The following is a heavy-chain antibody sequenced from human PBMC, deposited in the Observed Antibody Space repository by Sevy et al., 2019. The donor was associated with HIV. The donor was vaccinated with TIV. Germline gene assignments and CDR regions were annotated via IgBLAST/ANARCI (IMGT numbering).Heavy chain of an antibody. CDR2: IYTSGST. Sequence: SETLSLTCTVSGGSISSGTYYWIWVRQPAGKGLEWIGRIYTSGSTNYNPSLKSRVTISVDTSKNQFSLKLNSVTAADTAVYYCARDYCSGGSCYGSDAFDIWGRGTMVTVS. V-gene: IGHV4-61*02. CDR3: ARDYCSGGSCYGSDAFDI. D-gene: IGHD2-15*01. J-gene: IGHJ3*02. CDR1: GGSISSGTYY.